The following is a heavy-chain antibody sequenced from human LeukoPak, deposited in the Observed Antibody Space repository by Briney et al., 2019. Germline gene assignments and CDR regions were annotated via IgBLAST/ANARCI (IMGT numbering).Heavy chain of an antibody. D-gene: IGHD5-18*01. Sequence: PGGSLRLSCAASGFTVSSNYMSWVRQAPGKGLEWVSVIYSGGSTDYADSVKGRFTISRDNSKNTLYVQMESLRVDDTAVYYCAREWAVGYSYGLFDQWGQGTLVTVSS. V-gene: IGHV3-53*01. CDR3: AREWAVGYSYGLFDQ. J-gene: IGHJ4*02. CDR2: IYSGGST. CDR1: GFTVSSNY.